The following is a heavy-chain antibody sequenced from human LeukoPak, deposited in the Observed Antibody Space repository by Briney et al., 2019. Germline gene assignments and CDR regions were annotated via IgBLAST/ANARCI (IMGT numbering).Heavy chain of an antibody. Sequence: PSETLSLTCTVSGGSVSSGGYYWSWIRQPPGKGLEWIGYIYYSGSTNYNPSLKSRVTISVDTSKNQFSLKLSSVTAADTAVYYCARGDYGDYVSSFVPFDYWGQGTLVTVSS. CDR1: GGSVSSGGYY. V-gene: IGHV4-61*08. J-gene: IGHJ4*02. CDR3: ARGDYGDYVSSFVPFDY. D-gene: IGHD4-17*01. CDR2: IYYSGST.